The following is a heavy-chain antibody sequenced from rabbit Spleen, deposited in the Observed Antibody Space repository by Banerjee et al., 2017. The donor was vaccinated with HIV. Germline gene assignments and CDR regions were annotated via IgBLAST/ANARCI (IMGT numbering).Heavy chain of an antibody. CDR3: ARDTSSSFSSYGMDL. CDR1: GFSFNSGYD. V-gene: IGHV1S40*01. D-gene: IGHD1-1*01. Sequence: QSLEESGGDLVKPGASLTLTCKASGFSFNSGYDICWVRQAPGKGLEWVACAYAGSSGSTYSATWAKGRFTISKSSSTTVTLQMTSLTAADTATYFCARDTSSSFSSYGMDLWGPGTLVTVS. CDR2: AYAGSSGST. J-gene: IGHJ6*01.